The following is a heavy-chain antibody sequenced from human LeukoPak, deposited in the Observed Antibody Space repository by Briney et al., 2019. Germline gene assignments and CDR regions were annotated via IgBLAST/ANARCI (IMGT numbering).Heavy chain of an antibody. J-gene: IGHJ5*02. CDR1: GYTFTGYY. CDR2: INPNSGGT. CDR3: ARPVVPAVISWFDP. Sequence: ASVKVSCKASGYTFTGYYMHWVRQAPGQGLEWMGWINPNSGGTNYAQKFQGRVTMTRDTSISTAYMELSRLRSDDTAVYYCARPVVPAVISWFDPWGQGTLVTVSS. D-gene: IGHD2-2*01. V-gene: IGHV1-2*02.